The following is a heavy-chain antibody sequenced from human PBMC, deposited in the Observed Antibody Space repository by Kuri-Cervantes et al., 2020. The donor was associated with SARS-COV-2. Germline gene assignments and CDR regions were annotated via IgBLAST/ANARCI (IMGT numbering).Heavy chain of an antibody. V-gene: IGHV1-2*02. CDR2: MNPNSGNT. D-gene: IGHD1-26*01. Sequence: ASVKVSCKASGYTFTGYYMHWVRQAPGQGLEWMGWMNPNSGNTGYAQKLQGRVTMTTDTSTSTAYMELRSLRSDDTAVYYCARGPGSYHIWYYFDYWGQGTLVTVSS. CDR1: GYTFTGYY. CDR3: ARGPGSYHIWYYFDY. J-gene: IGHJ4*02.